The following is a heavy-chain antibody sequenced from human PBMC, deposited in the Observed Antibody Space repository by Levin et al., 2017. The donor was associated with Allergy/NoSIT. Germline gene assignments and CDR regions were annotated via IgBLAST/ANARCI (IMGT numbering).Heavy chain of an antibody. V-gene: IGHV3-23*01. CDR1: GFTFNNYA. CDR3: AKGGGFWSSHLHRYFDS. Sequence: SCSASGFTFNNYAMSWVRQAPGKGLEWVSAVGGGGATTHYADSVKGRFTISRDNSRNTLFLQMNSLRAEDTAVYYCAKGGGFWSSHLHRYFDSWGQGTLVTVSS. J-gene: IGHJ4*02. CDR2: VGGGGATT. D-gene: IGHD2-8*02.